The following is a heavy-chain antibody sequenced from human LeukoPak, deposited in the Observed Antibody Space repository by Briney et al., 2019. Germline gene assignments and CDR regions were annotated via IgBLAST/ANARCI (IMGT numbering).Heavy chain of an antibody. D-gene: IGHD5-18*01. CDR3: AKENKAVDTAGLGF. J-gene: IGHJ4*02. V-gene: IGHV1-2*02. Sequence: ASVKVSCKASGYTFTSYDINWVRQAPAQGLEWMGWINCNSGDTNYAQKFQGRVTMTRDTSISTVYMEVSGLSSDDTAVYYCAKENKAVDTAGLGFWGQGTLVTVSS. CDR1: GYTFTSYD. CDR2: INCNSGDT.